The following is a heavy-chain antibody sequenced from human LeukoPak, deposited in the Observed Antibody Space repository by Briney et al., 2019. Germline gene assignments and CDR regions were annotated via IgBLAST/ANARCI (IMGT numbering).Heavy chain of an antibody. V-gene: IGHV4-34*01. CDR2: INHSGST. J-gene: IGHJ4*02. Sequence: SETLSLTCAVYGGSFSGYYWSWIRQPPGKGLEWIGEINHSGSTNYNPSLKSRVTISVDTSKNQFSLKLSSVTAADTAVYYCARGANWGSPDYWGQGTLVTVSS. CDR3: ARGANWGSPDY. CDR1: GGSFSGYY. D-gene: IGHD7-27*01.